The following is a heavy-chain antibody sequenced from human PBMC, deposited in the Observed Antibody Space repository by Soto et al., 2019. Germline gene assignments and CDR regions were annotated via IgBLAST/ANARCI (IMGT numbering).Heavy chain of an antibody. CDR1: GFTFSSYS. D-gene: IGHD5-12*01. CDR3: ARDLEGWLRHRYYYYGMDV. V-gene: IGHV3-48*01. Sequence: EVQLVESGGGLVQPGGSLRLSCAASGFTFSSYSMNWVRQAPGKGLEWVSYISSSSSTIYYADSVKGRFTISRDNAXNXLXXQMNSLRAEDTAVYYGARDLEGWLRHRYYYYGMDVWGQGTTVTVSS. J-gene: IGHJ6*02. CDR2: ISSSSSTI.